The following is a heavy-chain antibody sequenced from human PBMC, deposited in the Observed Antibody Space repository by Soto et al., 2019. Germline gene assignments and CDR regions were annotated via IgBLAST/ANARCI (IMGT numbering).Heavy chain of an antibody. CDR3: ARATVTSPRISKERIDY. J-gene: IGHJ4*02. V-gene: IGHV3-21*01. Sequence: EVQLVESGGGLVKPGGSLRLSCAASGFTFSSYSMNWVRQAPGKGLEWVPSISSSSSYIYYADSVKGRFTISRDNAKNSLYLKMNSLRAEDTAVYYCARATVTSPRISKERIDYWGQGTLVTVSS. CDR1: GFTFSSYS. CDR2: ISSSSSYI. D-gene: IGHD4-17*01.